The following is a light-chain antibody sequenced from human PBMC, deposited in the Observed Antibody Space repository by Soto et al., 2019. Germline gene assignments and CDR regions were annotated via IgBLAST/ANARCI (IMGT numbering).Light chain of an antibody. CDR2: KAS. CDR3: QPYNSYSRLT. J-gene: IGKJ4*01. CDR1: QSISSW. V-gene: IGKV1-5*03. Sequence: DIQRTKSPSTLSASVGDRVTITCRASQSISSWLAWYQQKPGKAPKLLIYKASSLESGVPSRFSGSGSGTEFTLIISSLQPDDFATYYCQPYNSYSRLTFGGGTKVDI.